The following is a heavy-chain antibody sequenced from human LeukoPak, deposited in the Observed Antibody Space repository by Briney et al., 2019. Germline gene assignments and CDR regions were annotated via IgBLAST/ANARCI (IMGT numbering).Heavy chain of an antibody. J-gene: IGHJ3*02. D-gene: IGHD2-15*01. Sequence: KPSETLSLTCTVSGGSISSYYWSWIRQPPGKGLEWIGYIYYSGSTNYNPSLKSRVTISVDTSKNQFSLKLSSVTAADTAVYYCARGLRYCSGGSCYSDAFDIWGQGTMVTVSS. V-gene: IGHV4-59*08. CDR3: ARGLRYCSGGSCYSDAFDI. CDR2: IYYSGST. CDR1: GGSISSYY.